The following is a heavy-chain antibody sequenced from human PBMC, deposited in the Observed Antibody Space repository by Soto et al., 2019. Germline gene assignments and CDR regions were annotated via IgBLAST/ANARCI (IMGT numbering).Heavy chain of an antibody. CDR3: ARLPAAFLFDY. J-gene: IGHJ4*02. D-gene: IGHD2-2*01. Sequence: PSETLSLTCTVSGGSISSSSYYWGWIRQPPGKGLEWIGSIYYSGSTYYNPSLKSRVTISVDTSKNQFSLKLSSVTAADTAVYYCARLPAAFLFDYWGQGTLVTVSS. CDR1: GGSISSSSYY. V-gene: IGHV4-39*01. CDR2: IYYSGST.